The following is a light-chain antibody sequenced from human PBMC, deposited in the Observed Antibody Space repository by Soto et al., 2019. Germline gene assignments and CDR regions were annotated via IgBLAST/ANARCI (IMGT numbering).Light chain of an antibody. CDR3: QQYNNWPLT. V-gene: IGKV3-15*01. CDR1: QSVRNN. Sequence: EIVMPQSPATLSVSPGASAPVPGRASQSVRNNLAWYQQNPGQAPRLLIYGASTRATGIPARFSGSGYGTEFTLTISSLQSEDFAVYYCQQYNNWPLTFGGGTKVDIK. CDR2: GAS. J-gene: IGKJ4*01.